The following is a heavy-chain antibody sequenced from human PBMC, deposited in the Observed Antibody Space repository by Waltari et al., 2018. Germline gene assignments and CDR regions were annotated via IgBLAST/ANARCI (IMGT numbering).Heavy chain of an antibody. CDR3: ARQPGYGYIY. CDR1: GGSISSSSYY. J-gene: IGHJ4*02. Sequence: QLQLQESGPGLVKPSETLSLTCTVSGGSISSSSYYWGWIRQPPGKGLEWIGSIDYSGSTYTHPSLTRHVTISVSKSKNPFSLKLSSVTAADTAVYYCARQPGYGYIYWGQGTLVTVSS. D-gene: IGHD5-12*01. CDR2: IDYSGST. V-gene: IGHV4-39*01.